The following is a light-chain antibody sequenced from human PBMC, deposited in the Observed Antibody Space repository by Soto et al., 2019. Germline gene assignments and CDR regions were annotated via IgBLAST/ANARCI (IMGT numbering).Light chain of an antibody. V-gene: IGLV2-14*01. Sequence: VLTQPASVSGSPGQSITISCTGTSNDVGSYDFVSWYQQQPGKAPKLLIYEVSNRPSGVSHRFSGSKSDNTASLTISGLQSEDEADYYCSSSTTFTTLVFGTGTKVTVL. CDR3: SSSTTFTTLV. CDR2: EVS. J-gene: IGLJ1*01. CDR1: SNDVGSYDF.